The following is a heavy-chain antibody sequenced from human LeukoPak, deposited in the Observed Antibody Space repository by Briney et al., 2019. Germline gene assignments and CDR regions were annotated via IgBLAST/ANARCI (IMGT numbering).Heavy chain of an antibody. V-gene: IGHV4-39*01. CDR2: IYYSGTT. J-gene: IGHJ5*02. CDR1: GGSISSSSYY. Sequence: PSETLSLTCTVSGGSISSSSYYWGWIRQSPGKGLEWIGSIYYSGTTYYNPSLKSRVTISVDTSKNQFSLKLSSVTAADTAVYYCARRSIAVAAWFDPWGQGTLVTVSS. CDR3: ARRSIAVAAWFDP. D-gene: IGHD6-19*01.